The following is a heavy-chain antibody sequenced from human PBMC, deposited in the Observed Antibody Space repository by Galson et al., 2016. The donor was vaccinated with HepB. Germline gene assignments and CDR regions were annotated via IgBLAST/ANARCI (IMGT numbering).Heavy chain of an antibody. J-gene: IGHJ4*02. CDR3: VRGEIHGYLRWDLDY. D-gene: IGHD5-18*01. CDR2: ISSSSTYI. Sequence: SLRLSCAASGFTFNTYNMNWVRQAPGKGLEWVSFISSSSTYIFYADSVKGRFTISRDNAKNSLFLQMDSLRAEDTAVYYCVRGEIHGYLRWDLDYWGRGTLVTVSS. V-gene: IGHV3-21*01. CDR1: GFTFNTYN.